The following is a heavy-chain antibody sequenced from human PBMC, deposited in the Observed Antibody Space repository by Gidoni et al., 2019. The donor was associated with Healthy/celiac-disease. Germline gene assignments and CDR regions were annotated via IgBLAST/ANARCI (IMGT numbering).Heavy chain of an antibody. D-gene: IGHD5-18*01. J-gene: IGHJ5*02. CDR3: ARPFADSYGYGVFDWFDP. CDR1: GGPISSSSSD. V-gene: IGHV4-39*01. CDR2: IYYSGST. Sequence: QLPLQESCPGLVKPSETLSLTCTVSGGPISSSSSDWGWIRQPPGKGLEWIGRIYYSGSTYYNPSLKSRVTISVDTSKNQFSLKLSSVTAADTAVYYCARPFADSYGYGVFDWFDPWGRGTLVTVSS.